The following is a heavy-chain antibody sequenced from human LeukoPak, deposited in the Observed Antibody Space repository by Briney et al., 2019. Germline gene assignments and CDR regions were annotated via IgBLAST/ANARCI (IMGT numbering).Heavy chain of an antibody. CDR3: ARGDYFASGSYSDS. D-gene: IGHD3-10*01. CDR1: GFTFSSFW. J-gene: IGHJ4*02. V-gene: IGHV3-7*01. CDR2: MKQDGSQK. Sequence: GGSLRLSCAASGFTFSSFWMSWVRQAPGRGLEWVANMKQDGSQKYYVDSVKGRFTISGDNVQNPLYLQMNSLRAEDTAVYYCARGDYFASGSYSDSWGQGILVTVSS.